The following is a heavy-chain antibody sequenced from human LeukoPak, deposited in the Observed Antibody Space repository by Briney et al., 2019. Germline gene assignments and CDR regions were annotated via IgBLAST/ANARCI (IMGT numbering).Heavy chain of an antibody. D-gene: IGHD3-9*01. J-gene: IGHJ5*02. CDR3: ASVGYDILTGYPSWLDP. Sequence: PGGSLRISCAVSGFTVTSNYMSWVRQAPGKGLEWVSVVYSGGTTYYADSVKGRFAISRDSSKNILYLQMNSLRAEDTAVYYCASVGYDILTGYPSWLDPRGQGTLVTVSS. CDR2: VYSGGTT. V-gene: IGHV3-53*01. CDR1: GFTVTSNY.